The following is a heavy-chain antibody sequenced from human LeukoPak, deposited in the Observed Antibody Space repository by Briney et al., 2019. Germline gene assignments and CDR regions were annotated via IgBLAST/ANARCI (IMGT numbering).Heavy chain of an antibody. CDR2: IYYSGSI. V-gene: IGHV4-31*02. Sequence: SETLSLTCTVSGGSISSGGYYWSWIHHHPGKGLEWIGYIYYSGSIYYNPSLKSRVTISVDTSKNQFSLKLSSVAAADTAVYYCARNGLVRRWFDPWGQGTLVTVSS. CDR1: GGSISSGGYY. J-gene: IGHJ5*02. CDR3: ARNGLVRRWFDP. D-gene: IGHD6-19*01.